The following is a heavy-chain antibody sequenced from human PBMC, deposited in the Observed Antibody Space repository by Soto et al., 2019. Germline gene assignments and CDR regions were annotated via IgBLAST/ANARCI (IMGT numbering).Heavy chain of an antibody. V-gene: IGHV1-8*01. Sequence: SVKVSCKASGYTFTSYDINWVRQATGQGLEWMGWMNPNSGSTGYAQKFQGRVTMTRNTSISTAYMELSSLRSEDTAVYYCARGRYCSSTSCYQRRWFDPWGQGTLVTVSS. CDR1: GYTFTSYD. J-gene: IGHJ5*02. CDR2: MNPNSGST. CDR3: ARGRYCSSTSCYQRRWFDP. D-gene: IGHD2-2*01.